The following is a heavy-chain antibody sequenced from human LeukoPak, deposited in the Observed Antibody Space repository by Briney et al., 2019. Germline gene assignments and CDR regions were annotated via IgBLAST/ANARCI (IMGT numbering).Heavy chain of an antibody. V-gene: IGHV3-30*19. Sequence: GGSLRLSCAASGFTFSSYGIHWVRQAPGKGLEWVAVISYDGSNKYYADSVKGRLTISRDNSKNTLYLQMNSLRAEDTAVYYCASSLSYYFDYWGQGTLVTVSS. CDR3: ASSLSYYFDY. CDR1: GFTFSSYG. J-gene: IGHJ4*02. CDR2: ISYDGSNK.